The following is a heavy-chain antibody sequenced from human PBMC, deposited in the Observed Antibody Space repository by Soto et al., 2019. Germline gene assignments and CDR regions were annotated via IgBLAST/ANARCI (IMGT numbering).Heavy chain of an antibody. V-gene: IGHV4-30-4*01. J-gene: IGHJ5*02. CDR2: IYYSGST. CDR3: ARYPGITIFNWFAP. CDR1: GGSISSGDYY. Sequence: SETLSLTCTVSGGSISSGDYYWSWIRQPPGKGLEWIGYIYYSGSTYYNPSLKSRVTISVDTSKNQFSLKLSSVTAADTAVYYCARYPGITIFNWFAPWGQGTLV. D-gene: IGHD3-3*01.